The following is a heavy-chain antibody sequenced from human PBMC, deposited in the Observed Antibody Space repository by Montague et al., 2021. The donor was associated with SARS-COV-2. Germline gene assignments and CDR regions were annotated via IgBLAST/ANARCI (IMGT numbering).Heavy chain of an antibody. Sequence: TLSLTCTVSGGSISSGGHYWTWVRRPAGKGLEWIGHIQADGTTNYKSSLRSRLTFSVDTSKNLFSLTLRSLTATDTAIYYCASHRPDSCKISPGLAGLFGTVGCSASGMDVWGQGTAVTVSS. CDR3: ASHRPDSCKISPGLAGLFGTVGCSASGMDV. CDR2: IQADGTT. D-gene: IGHD3/OR15-3a*01. CDR1: GGSISSGGHY. J-gene: IGHJ6*02. V-gene: IGHV4-61*09.